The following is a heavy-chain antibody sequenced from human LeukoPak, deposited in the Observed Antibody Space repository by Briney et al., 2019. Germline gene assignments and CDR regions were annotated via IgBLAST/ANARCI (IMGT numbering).Heavy chain of an antibody. CDR3: ARHYGDYGVLLDY. D-gene: IGHD4-17*01. V-gene: IGHV3-21*01. CDR1: GFTFSSYS. Sequence: GGSLRLSCAASGFTFSSYSINWVRQAPGKGLEWVSSISSGSGYIYYADSVKGRFTISRDNAKNSLYLQMNSLRAEDTAVYYCARHYGDYGVLLDYWGQGTLVTVSS. J-gene: IGHJ4*02. CDR2: ISSGSGYI.